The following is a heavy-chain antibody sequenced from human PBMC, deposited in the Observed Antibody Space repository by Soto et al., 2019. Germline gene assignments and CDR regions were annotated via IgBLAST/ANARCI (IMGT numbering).Heavy chain of an antibody. J-gene: IGHJ4*02. CDR3: AKDLSLRDYDFWSGSYDY. D-gene: IGHD3-3*01. CDR1: GFTFSSYA. CDR2: ISGSGGST. Sequence: GGSLRLSCAASGFTFSSYAMSWVRQAPGKGLEWVSAISGSGGSTYYADSVKGRFTISRDNSKNTLYLQMNSLRAEDTAVYYCAKDLSLRDYDFWSGSYDYWGQGTLVTVSS. V-gene: IGHV3-23*01.